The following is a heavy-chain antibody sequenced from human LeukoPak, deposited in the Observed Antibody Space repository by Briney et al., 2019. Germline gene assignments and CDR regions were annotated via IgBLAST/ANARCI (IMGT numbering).Heavy chain of an antibody. CDR1: GFTFSSYS. CDR3: ARRIAAAGGNYYYYYGMDV. D-gene: IGHD6-13*01. V-gene: IGHV3-30*03. CDR2: ISYDGSNK. J-gene: IGHJ6*02. Sequence: GGSLRLSCAASGFTFSSYSMNWVRQAPGKGLEWVAVISYDGSNKYYADSVKGRFTISRDNSKNTLYLQMNSLRAEDTAVYYCARRIAAAGGNYYYYYGMDVWGQGTTVTVSS.